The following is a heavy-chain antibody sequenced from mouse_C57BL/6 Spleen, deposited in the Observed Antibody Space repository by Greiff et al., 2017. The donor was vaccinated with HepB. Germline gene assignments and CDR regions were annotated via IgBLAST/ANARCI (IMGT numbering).Heavy chain of an antibody. D-gene: IGHD2-4*01. Sequence: QVQLQQSGAELVRPGASVKLSCKASGYTFTDYYINWVKQRPGQGLEWIARIYPGSGNTYYNEKFKGKATLTAEKSSSTAYMQLSSLTSEDSAVYFCARRDDYEAWFAYWGQGTLVTVSA. CDR3: ARRDDYEAWFAY. CDR1: GYTFTDYY. CDR2: IYPGSGNT. J-gene: IGHJ3*01. V-gene: IGHV1-76*01.